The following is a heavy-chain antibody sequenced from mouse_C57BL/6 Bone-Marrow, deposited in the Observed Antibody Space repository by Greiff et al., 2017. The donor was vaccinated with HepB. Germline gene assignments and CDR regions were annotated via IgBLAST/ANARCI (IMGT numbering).Heavy chain of an antibody. CDR1: GFTFSNYW. J-gene: IGHJ2*01. CDR2: IRLKSDNYAT. V-gene: IGHV6-3*01. Sequence: DVKLQESGGGLVQPGGSMKLSCVASGFTFSNYWMNWVRQSPEKGLEWVAQIRLKSDNYATHYAESVKGRFTISRDDSKSSVYLQMNNLRAEDTGIYYCTGGSSFYYFDYWGQGTTLTVSS. CDR3: TGGSSFYYFDY. D-gene: IGHD1-1*01.